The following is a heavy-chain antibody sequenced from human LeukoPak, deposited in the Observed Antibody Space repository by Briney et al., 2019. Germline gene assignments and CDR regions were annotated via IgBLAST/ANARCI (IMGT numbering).Heavy chain of an antibody. CDR1: GGPISSSSYY. J-gene: IGHJ6*03. V-gene: IGHV4-39*01. CDR3: GLVRGVHQYYYMDV. D-gene: IGHD3-10*01. Sequence: SETLSLTCTVSGGPISSSSYYWGWIRQPPGKGLEWIGSIYYSGSTYYNPSLKSRVTISVDTSKNQFSLRLSSVTAADTAVYYCGLVRGVHQYYYMDVWGKGTTVTISS. CDR2: IYYSGST.